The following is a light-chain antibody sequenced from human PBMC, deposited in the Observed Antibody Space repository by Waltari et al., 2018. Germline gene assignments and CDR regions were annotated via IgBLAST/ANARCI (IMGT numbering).Light chain of an antibody. CDR3: QQYGSSPPYT. J-gene: IGKJ2*01. CDR2: GAS. V-gene: IGKV3-20*01. CDR1: QRVYSNY. Sequence: EIVLTQSPGTLSLSPGERATLSCRASQRVYSNYLAWYQQKPGQAPRLLIYGASSRATGIPDRFSGSGSGTDFIFTISRLEPEDFAVYYCQQYGSSPPYTFGQGTKLEIK.